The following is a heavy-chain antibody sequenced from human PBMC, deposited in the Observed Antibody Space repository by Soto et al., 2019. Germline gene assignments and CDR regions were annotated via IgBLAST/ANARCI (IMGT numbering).Heavy chain of an antibody. CDR3: ARLRYYDSSGSLLAVDP. CDR1: GFTFSTYW. CDR2: IKQDGSEK. V-gene: IGHV3-7*01. D-gene: IGHD3-22*01. J-gene: IGHJ5*02. Sequence: EVQLVESGGGLVQPGGSLRLSCAASGFTFSTYWMSWVRQAPGKGLEWVANIKQDGSEKYCVDSVKGRFTFGRDNAKNSLYLQMNNLRAEDTSVYYCARLRYYDSSGSLLAVDPWGQGTLVTVSS.